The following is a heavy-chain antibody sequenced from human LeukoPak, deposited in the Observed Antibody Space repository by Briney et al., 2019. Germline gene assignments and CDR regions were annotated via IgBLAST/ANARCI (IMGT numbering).Heavy chain of an antibody. V-gene: IGHV1-18*04. D-gene: IGHD2/OR15-2a*01. Sequence: ASVKVSCKASGYTFTGYYMHWVRQTPGQGLEWMGWISAYNGNTNYAQKLQGRVTMTTDTSTSTAYMELRSLRSDDTAVYYCARDTYNRWFDPWGQGTLVTVSS. CDR3: ARDTYNRWFDP. J-gene: IGHJ5*02. CDR2: ISAYNGNT. CDR1: GYTFTGYY.